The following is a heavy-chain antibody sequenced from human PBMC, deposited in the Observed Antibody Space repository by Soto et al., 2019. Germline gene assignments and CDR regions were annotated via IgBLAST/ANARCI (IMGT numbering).Heavy chain of an antibody. CDR3: ERAPGIAAAGSLFSNWFDP. J-gene: IGHJ5*02. V-gene: IGHV1-18*01. CDR2: ISAYNGNS. CDR1: GYTFTSYG. Sequence: ASVKVSCKASGYTFTSYGISWVRQAPGQGLEWMGWISAYNGNSNYAQKLQGRDTMTTDTSTSTAYMELRSLRSDDTAVYYCERAPGIAAAGSLFSNWFDPWGQGTLVTVSS. D-gene: IGHD6-13*01.